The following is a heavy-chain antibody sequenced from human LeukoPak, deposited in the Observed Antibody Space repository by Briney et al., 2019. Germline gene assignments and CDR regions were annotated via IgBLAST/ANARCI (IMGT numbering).Heavy chain of an antibody. Sequence: ASVKVSCKASGYTFTSYGISWVRQAPGQGLEWMGWISAYNGNTNYAQKLQGRVTMTTDTSTSTAYMELRSLRSGDTAVYYCASLFAGGGDYYFDYWGQGTLVTVSS. V-gene: IGHV1-18*01. D-gene: IGHD2-21*01. CDR1: GYTFTSYG. CDR3: ASLFAGGGDYYFDY. J-gene: IGHJ4*02. CDR2: ISAYNGNT.